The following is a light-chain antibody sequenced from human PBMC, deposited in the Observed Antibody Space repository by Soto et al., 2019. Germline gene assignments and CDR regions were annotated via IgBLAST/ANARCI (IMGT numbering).Light chain of an antibody. CDR3: SSYTSSSTHG. Sequence: QSVLTQPASVSGSPGQSITISCTGTSSDVGGYNYVSWYKQHPGKAPKLMIYEVSNRPSGLSNRFSGSKSGNTASLTISGLQAEDEADYYCSSYTSSSTHGFGTGTKVTVL. CDR1: SSDVGGYNY. V-gene: IGLV2-14*01. CDR2: EVS. J-gene: IGLJ1*01.